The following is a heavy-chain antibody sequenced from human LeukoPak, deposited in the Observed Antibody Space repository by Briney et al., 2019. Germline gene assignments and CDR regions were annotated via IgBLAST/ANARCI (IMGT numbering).Heavy chain of an antibody. CDR2: IYSGGSP. J-gene: IGHJ4*02. V-gene: IGHV3-53*01. Sequence: SGGSLRLSCAASGFTFSTNYMSWVCQAPGKGLEWVSVIYSGGSPYYADSVKGRFTISRDNSKNTLYLQMNSLRAEDTAVYYCARGLNYYDSSGYGHWGQGTLVTVSS. CDR1: GFTFSTNY. D-gene: IGHD3-22*01. CDR3: ARGLNYYDSSGYGH.